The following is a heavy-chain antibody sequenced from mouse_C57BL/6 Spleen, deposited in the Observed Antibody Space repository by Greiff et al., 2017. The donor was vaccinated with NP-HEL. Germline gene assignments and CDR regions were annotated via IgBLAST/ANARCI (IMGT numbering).Heavy chain of an antibody. V-gene: IGHV5-9-1*02. Sequence: EVQGVESGEGLVKPGGSLKLSCAASGFTFSSYAMSWVRQTPEKRLEWVAYISSGGDYIYYADTVKGRFTISRDNARNTLYLQMSSLKSEDTAMYYCTRDQGLLRPGDYWGQGTTLTVSS. D-gene: IGHD1-2*01. CDR3: TRDQGLLRPGDY. CDR1: GFTFSSYA. J-gene: IGHJ2*01. CDR2: ISSGGDYI.